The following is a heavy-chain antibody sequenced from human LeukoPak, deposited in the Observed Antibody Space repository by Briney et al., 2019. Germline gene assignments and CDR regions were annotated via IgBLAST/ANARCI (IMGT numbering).Heavy chain of an antibody. Sequence: GGSLRLSCAASGFTFSDYDMHWVRQATGKGLQWVSAIGTAGDTYYTGSVKGRFTISRENAKNSLYLQMNSLRAGDTAVYYCARVAKERVGGVYYFDYWGQGTLVTVSS. CDR2: IGTAGDT. CDR3: ARVAKERVGGVYYFDY. D-gene: IGHD1-1*01. CDR1: GFTFSDYD. V-gene: IGHV3-13*01. J-gene: IGHJ4*02.